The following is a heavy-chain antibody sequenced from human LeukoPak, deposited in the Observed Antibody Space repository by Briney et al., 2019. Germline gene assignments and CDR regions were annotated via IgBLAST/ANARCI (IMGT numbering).Heavy chain of an antibody. CDR2: IIPIFGTA. J-gene: IGHJ4*02. CDR1: GGTSSSYA. V-gene: IGHV1-69*13. CDR3: ARVPTGYSSGGGY. Sequence: ASVKVSFKASGGTSSSYAISWVRQAPGQGLEWMGGIIPIFGTANYAQKFQGRVTITADESTSTAYMELSSLRSEDTAVYYCARVPTGYSSGGGYWGQGTLVTVSS. D-gene: IGHD6-19*01.